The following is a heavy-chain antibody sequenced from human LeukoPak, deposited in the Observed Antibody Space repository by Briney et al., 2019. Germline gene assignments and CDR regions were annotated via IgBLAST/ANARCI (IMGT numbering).Heavy chain of an antibody. CDR1: GGSISSHY. V-gene: IGHV4-59*11. D-gene: IGHD3-3*01. CDR3: ARDGHDFWSGYYHYFDY. CDR2: IYYSGST. J-gene: IGHJ4*02. Sequence: SETLSLTCTVSGGSISSHYWSWIRQPPGKGLEWIGHIYYSGSTNYNPSLKSRVTISVDTSKNQFSLKLSSVTAADTAVYYCARDGHDFWSGYYHYFDYWGQGTLVTVSS.